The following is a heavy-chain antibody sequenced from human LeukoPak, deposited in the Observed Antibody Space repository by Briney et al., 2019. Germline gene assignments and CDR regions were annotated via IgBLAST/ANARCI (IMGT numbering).Heavy chain of an antibody. D-gene: IGHD3-16*02. J-gene: IGHJ6*03. V-gene: IGHV3-48*01. CDR3: ARDLLGYNYYYMDV. CDR1: GFTFSSYS. Sequence: GSLRLSCAASGFTFSSYSMNWVRQAPGKGLEWVSYISRSSTTIYYADSVQGRFTISRDNAKNSLFLQMNSLRAEDTAVYYCARDLLGYNYYYMDVWGKGTTVTVSS. CDR2: ISRSSTTI.